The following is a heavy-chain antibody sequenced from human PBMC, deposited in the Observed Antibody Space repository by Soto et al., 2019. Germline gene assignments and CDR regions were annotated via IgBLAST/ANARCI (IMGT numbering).Heavy chain of an antibody. CDR2: ISDRGTNT. CDR3: AKDYSSGYYAFDI. V-gene: IGHV3-23*01. J-gene: IGHJ3*02. Sequence: EVQLLESGGGLVQPGGSLRLSCVASGFTFSSYAMTWVRQAPGKGLVWVSTISDRGTNTYYADSVKGRFTISRANSKNTLYLQVKNLRADDTAVYYCAKDYSSGYYAFDIWGQGTMVTVSS. D-gene: IGHD3-22*01. CDR1: GFTFSSYA.